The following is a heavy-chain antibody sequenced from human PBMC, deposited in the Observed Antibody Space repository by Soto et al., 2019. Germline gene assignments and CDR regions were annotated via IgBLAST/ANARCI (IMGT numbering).Heavy chain of an antibody. J-gene: IGHJ4*02. CDR3: AKGSVATIWLYYFDY. V-gene: IGHV3-30*18. D-gene: IGHD5-12*01. CDR2: ISYDGSNK. CDR1: GFTFSSYR. Sequence: QSGGSLRLSCAASGFTFSSYRMHWVRQPPGKGLEWVAVISYDGSNKYYADSVKGRFTISRDNSKNTLYLQMNSLRAEDTAVYYCAKGSVATIWLYYFDYWGQGTLVTVSS.